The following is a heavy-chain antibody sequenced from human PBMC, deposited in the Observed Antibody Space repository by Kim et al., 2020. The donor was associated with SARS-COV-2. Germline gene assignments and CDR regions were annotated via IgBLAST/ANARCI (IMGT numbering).Heavy chain of an antibody. CDR3: ARARLGVVATIDTFDI. CDR2: IYYSGST. V-gene: IGHV4-31*03. Sequence: SETLSLTCTVSGGSISSGGYYWSWIRQHPGKCLEWIGYIYYSGSTYYNPSLKSRVTISVDTSKNQFSLKLSSVTAADTAVYYCARARLGVVATIDTFDIWGQRTMVTVSS. CDR1: GGSISSGGYY. D-gene: IGHD5-12*01. J-gene: IGHJ3*02.